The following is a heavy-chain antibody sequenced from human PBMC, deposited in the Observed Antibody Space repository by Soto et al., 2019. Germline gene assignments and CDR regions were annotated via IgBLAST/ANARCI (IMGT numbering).Heavy chain of an antibody. Sequence: PWWCLKLSCEACGVSVRNAGMDGVRQAPGKGLEWIGRIKSKTDGGAADYAAAVKGRFTISRDDSRDSLYLQMNSLKSDDTAVYYCTPAMRHRNGWYGAFDIWGHGTTVTVSS. J-gene: IGHJ3*02. CDR3: TPAMRHRNGWYGAFDI. V-gene: IGHV3-15*01. D-gene: IGHD6-19*01. CDR1: GVSVRNAG. CDR2: IKSKTDGGAA.